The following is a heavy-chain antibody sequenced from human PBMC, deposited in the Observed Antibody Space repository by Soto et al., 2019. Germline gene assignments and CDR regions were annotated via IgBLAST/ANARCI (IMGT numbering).Heavy chain of an antibody. V-gene: IGHV1-69*13. Sequence: AASVKVSCKASGGTFSSYAISWVRQAPGQGLEWMGGIIPIFGTANYAQKFQGRVTITADESTSTAYMELSSLRSEDTAVYYCARALVGATTEYYYYGMDVWGQGTTVTVSS. CDR2: IIPIFGTA. D-gene: IGHD1-26*01. J-gene: IGHJ6*02. CDR1: GGTFSSYA. CDR3: ARALVGATTEYYYYGMDV.